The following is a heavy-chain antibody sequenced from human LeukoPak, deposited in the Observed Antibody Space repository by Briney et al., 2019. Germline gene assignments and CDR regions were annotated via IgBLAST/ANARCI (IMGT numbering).Heavy chain of an antibody. D-gene: IGHD6-13*01. CDR1: GFTFSSYS. Sequence: GGSLRLSCAASGFTFSSYSMNWVRQAPGKGLEWVANIKQDGSGKYYVDSVKGRFTISRDNAKNSLYLQMNSLRAEDTAVYYCARDHGSWYYFDFWGQGTLVTVSS. CDR3: ARDHGSWYYFDF. V-gene: IGHV3-7*01. CDR2: IKQDGSGK. J-gene: IGHJ4*02.